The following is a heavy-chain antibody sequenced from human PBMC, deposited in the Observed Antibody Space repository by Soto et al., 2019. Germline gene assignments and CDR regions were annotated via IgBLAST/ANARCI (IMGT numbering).Heavy chain of an antibody. CDR1: GYSFTSSW. D-gene: IGHD6-13*01. V-gene: IGHV5-10-1*01. Sequence: GESLKISCKGSGYSFTSSWISWVRQMPGKGLEWMGRIDPSDSYTNYSPSFQGHVTISADKSISTAYLQWSSLKASDTAMYYCARYRITPAGWCFHYCGTGSLVTVYS. CDR2: IDPSDSYT. CDR3: ARYRITPAGWCFHY. J-gene: IGHJ4*02.